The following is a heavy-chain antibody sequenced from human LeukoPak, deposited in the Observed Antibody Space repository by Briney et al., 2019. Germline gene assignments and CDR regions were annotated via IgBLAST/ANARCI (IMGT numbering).Heavy chain of an antibody. CDR1: GGSISTSNYL. CDR3: ARHDRYFYDGSGHITLSFFDY. V-gene: IGHV4-39*01. CDR2: VYYGGST. D-gene: IGHD3-22*01. Sequence: KTSETLSLTCSVSGGSISTSNYLWAWIRQPPGKGLEWIGGVYYGGSTQYNPALQSRVTISIDTSKNQFSLNLNSVTAADTAVYYCARHDRYFYDGSGHITLSFFDYWGQGTLVTVSS. J-gene: IGHJ4*02.